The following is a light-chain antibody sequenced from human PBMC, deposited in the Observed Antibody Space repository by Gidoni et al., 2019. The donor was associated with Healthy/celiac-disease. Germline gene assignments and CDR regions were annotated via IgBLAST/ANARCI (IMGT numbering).Light chain of an antibody. J-gene: IGKJ4*01. Sequence: EIVLTQSPATLSLSPGERATLSCRASQSVSSYLAWYQQKPGQAPRLLIYDASNRATGIPARFSGRGSGTDFTLTISSLEPEDFAVYYCQQRSNSPTFXGXTKVEIK. V-gene: IGKV3-11*01. CDR3: QQRSNSPT. CDR1: QSVSSY. CDR2: DAS.